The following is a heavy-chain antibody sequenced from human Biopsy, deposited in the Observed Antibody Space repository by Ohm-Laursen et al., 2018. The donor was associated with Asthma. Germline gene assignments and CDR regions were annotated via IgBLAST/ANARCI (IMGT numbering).Heavy chain of an antibody. CDR2: ISWNSGNI. D-gene: IGHD3-22*01. J-gene: IGHJ4*01. CDR3: AKSADYYDSTDYLDF. V-gene: IGHV3-9*01. CDR1: GFSFDDCA. Sequence: SPRLSCAASGFSFDDCAMHWVRQAPGKGLEWVSSISWNSGNIDYADSVKGRFTISRDNAKNSLYLQMQSLRPEDTAFYYCAKSADYYDSTDYLDFWGRGTLVTVSS.